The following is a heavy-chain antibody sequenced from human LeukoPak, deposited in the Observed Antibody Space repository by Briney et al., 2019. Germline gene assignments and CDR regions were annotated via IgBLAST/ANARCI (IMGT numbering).Heavy chain of an antibody. CDR3: ARDCAGTTWGYYDILTARANWFDP. J-gene: IGHJ5*02. Sequence: SETLSLTCAVNGGSFSGYYWSWIRQPPGKGLEWIGEINHSGSTNYNPSLKSRVTISVDTSKNQFSLKLSSVTAADTAVYYCARDCAGTTWGYYDILTARANWFDPWGQGTLVTVSS. D-gene: IGHD3-9*01. CDR1: GGSFSGYY. V-gene: IGHV4-34*01. CDR2: INHSGST.